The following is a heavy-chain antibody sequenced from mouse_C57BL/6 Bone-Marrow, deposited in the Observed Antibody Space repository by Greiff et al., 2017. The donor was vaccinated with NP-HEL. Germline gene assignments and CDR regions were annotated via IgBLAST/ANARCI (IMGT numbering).Heavy chain of an antibody. D-gene: IGHD2-4*01. V-gene: IGHV7-3*01. CDR2: IRNKANGYTP. J-gene: IGHJ4*01. Sequence: EVHLVESGGGLVQPGGSLSLSCAASGFTFTDYYMSWVRQPPGKALEWLGFIRNKANGYTPLVSASVKGRFTISRATSQSILYLPMNALRAEDSATYYCARSIYEDYADDPVYAMDDWGQGTAVTVSS. CDR1: GFTFTDYY. CDR3: ARSIYEDYADDPVYAMDD.